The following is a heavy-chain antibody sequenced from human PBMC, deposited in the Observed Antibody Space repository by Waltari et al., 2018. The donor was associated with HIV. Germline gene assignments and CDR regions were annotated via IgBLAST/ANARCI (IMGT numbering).Heavy chain of an antibody. Sequence: EVQLVESGGGLVKLAGSLRLSCAVSGFTFSDAWMSWVRQAPGEGREWIGRLKSTTDGGTTDYAAAVKGKFTMSGDDWKNSLYLDMSSLRPEDAGVYYGAAVGGATWDVRGQGTLVTGSS. D-gene: IGHD1-26*01. CDR2: LKSTTDGGTT. J-gene: IGHJ1*01. CDR1: GFTFSDAW. V-gene: IGHV3-15*01. CDR3: AAVGGATWDV.